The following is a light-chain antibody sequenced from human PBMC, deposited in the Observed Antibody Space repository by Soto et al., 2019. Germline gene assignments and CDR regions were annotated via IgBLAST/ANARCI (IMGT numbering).Light chain of an antibody. Sequence: DIQMTQSPSTLSGSVGDRVTITCRASQTISSWLAWYQQKPGKAPKLLIYKASTLKSGVPSRFSGSGSGTEFTLTISSLQPDDVAHYDCQHYNSYSEAFGQGTKVELK. CDR3: QHYNSYSEA. CDR2: KAS. J-gene: IGKJ1*01. CDR1: QTISSW. V-gene: IGKV1-5*03.